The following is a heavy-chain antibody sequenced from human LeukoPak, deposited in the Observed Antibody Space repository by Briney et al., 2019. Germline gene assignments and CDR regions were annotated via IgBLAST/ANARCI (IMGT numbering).Heavy chain of an antibody. V-gene: IGHV4-59*01. CDR1: GGSISNYY. CDR2: IYYSGNT. Sequence: SETLSLTCTVSGGSISNYYWSWIRQPPGTGLEWIGYIYYSGNTNYNPSLKSRVTISVDTSKNQFSLKLNSVTAADTAVYYCARVRYGSTNRCYDREFDNWGQGTLVTVSS. D-gene: IGHD6-19*01. J-gene: IGHJ4*02. CDR3: ARVRYGSTNRCYDREFDN.